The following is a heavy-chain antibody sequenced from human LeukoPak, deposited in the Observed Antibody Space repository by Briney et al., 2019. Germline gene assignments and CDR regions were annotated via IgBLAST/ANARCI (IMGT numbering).Heavy chain of an antibody. J-gene: IGHJ6*02. CDR2: IYYSGST. V-gene: IGHV4-59*08. Sequence: PSETLSLTCTVSGGSISSYYWSWIRQPPGKGLEWIGYIYYSGSTNYNPSLKSRVTISVDTSKNQVSLKLSSVTAADTAVYYCARHLYDSSGYYYYYYGMDVWGQGTTVTVSS. CDR1: GGSISSYY. D-gene: IGHD3-22*01. CDR3: ARHLYDSSGYYYYYYGMDV.